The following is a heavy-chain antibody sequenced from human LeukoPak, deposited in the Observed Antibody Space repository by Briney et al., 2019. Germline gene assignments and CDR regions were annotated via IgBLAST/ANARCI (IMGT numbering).Heavy chain of an antibody. CDR2: IWYDGSNK. V-gene: IGHV3-33*01. J-gene: IGHJ4*02. D-gene: IGHD3-22*01. CDR1: GFTFSSYG. CDR3: ASLNYYVSSGLE. Sequence: GGSLRLSCAASGFTFSSYGMHWVRQAPGKGLEWVAVIWYDGSNKYYADSVKGRFTISRDNSKNTRYLQMNSLRAEDTAVYYCASLNYYVSSGLEWGQGTLVTVSS.